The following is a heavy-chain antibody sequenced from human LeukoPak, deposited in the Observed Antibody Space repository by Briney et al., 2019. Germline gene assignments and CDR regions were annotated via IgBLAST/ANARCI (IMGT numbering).Heavy chain of an antibody. CDR1: GFTFSSYS. Sequence: SGGPLRLSCAASGFTFSSYSMNWVRQAPGKGLEWVSSISSSSSYIYYADSVKGRFTISRDNAKNSLYLQMNSLRAEDTAVYYCARRPAAGTDYWGQGTLVTVSS. J-gene: IGHJ4*02. D-gene: IGHD6-13*01. V-gene: IGHV3-21*01. CDR3: ARRPAAGTDY. CDR2: ISSSSSYI.